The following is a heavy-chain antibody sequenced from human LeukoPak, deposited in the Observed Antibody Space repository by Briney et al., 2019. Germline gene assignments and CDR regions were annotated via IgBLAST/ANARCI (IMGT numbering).Heavy chain of an antibody. J-gene: IGHJ6*04. V-gene: IGHV3-48*04. CDR3: AELGITMIGGV. Sequence: GGSLRLSCSTSGFTFSTYSMNWVRQAPGKGLEWVSYISSSGSTIYYADSVKGRFTISRDNAKNSLYLQMNSLRAEDTAVYYCAELGITMIGGVWGKGTTVTISS. D-gene: IGHD3-10*02. CDR2: ISSSGSTI. CDR1: GFTFSTYS.